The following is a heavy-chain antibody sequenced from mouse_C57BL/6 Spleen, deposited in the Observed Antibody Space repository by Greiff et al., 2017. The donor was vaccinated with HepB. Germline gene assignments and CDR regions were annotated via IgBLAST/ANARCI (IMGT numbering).Heavy chain of an antibody. CDR3: ARSGYYGGDYFDY. J-gene: IGHJ2*01. CDR2: IDPSDSET. Sequence: VQLQQPGAELVRPGSSVKLSCKASGYTFTSYWMHWVKQRPIQGLEWIGNIDPSDSETHYNQKFKDKATLTVDKSFSTAYMQLCSLTSEDSAVYYCARSGYYGGDYFDYWGQGTTLTVSS. CDR1: GYTFTSYW. V-gene: IGHV1-52*01. D-gene: IGHD1-1*01.